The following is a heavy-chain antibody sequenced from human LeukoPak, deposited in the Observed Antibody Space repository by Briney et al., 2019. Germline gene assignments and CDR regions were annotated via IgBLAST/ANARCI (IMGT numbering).Heavy chain of an antibody. Sequence: GRSLRLSCAASGFTFSSYGMYWVHQAPGKGLEWVAVISYDGSNKYYADSVKGRFTISRDNSKNTLYLQMNSLRAEDTVVYYCAKILPDTVTADYWGQGTLVTVSS. CDR1: GFTFSSYG. J-gene: IGHJ4*02. CDR2: ISYDGSNK. CDR3: AKILPDTVTADY. D-gene: IGHD4-11*01. V-gene: IGHV3-30*18.